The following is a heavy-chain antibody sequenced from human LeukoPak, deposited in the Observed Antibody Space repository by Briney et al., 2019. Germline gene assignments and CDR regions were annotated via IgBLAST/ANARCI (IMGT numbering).Heavy chain of an antibody. CDR3: ARGDSSGYYGIYYYYGMDV. D-gene: IGHD3-22*01. CDR1: GYTFTSYD. Sequence: ASVKVSCKASGYTFTSYDINWVRQATGQGLEWMGWMNPNSGNTGYAQKFQGRVTMTRNTSISTAYMELSSLRSEDTAVYYCARGDSSGYYGIYYYYGMDVWGQGTTVTVSS. CDR2: MNPNSGNT. J-gene: IGHJ6*02. V-gene: IGHV1-8*01.